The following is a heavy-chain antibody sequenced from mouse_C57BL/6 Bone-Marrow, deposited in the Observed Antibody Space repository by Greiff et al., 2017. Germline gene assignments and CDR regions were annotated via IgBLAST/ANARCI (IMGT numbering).Heavy chain of an antibody. CDR3: ARKSLAMDY. Sequence: QVQLQQSGPGLVQPSQTLSITCTVSGFSLTSYGVHWVRQSPGKGLEWLGVIGSGGSTDYNAAFISRLSISKDNSKSQVFFKMNTLRADDTAIYYCARKSLAMDYWGQGTSVTVSS. J-gene: IGHJ4*01. CDR2: IGSGGST. D-gene: IGHD6-2*01. CDR1: GFSLTSYG. V-gene: IGHV2-2*01.